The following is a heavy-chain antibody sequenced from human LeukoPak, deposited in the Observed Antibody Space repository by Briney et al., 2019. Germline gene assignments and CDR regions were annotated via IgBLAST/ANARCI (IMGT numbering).Heavy chain of an antibody. J-gene: IGHJ4*02. CDR3: ATGGQGDPLF. CDR2: FDPEDGET. Sequence: SSVTVSCKVSGYTLTELSMHWVRQAPGKGLEWMGGFDPEDGETIYAQKFQGRVTMTEDTSTDTAYMELSSLRSEDTAVYYCATGGQGDPLFWGQGTLVTVSS. CDR1: GYTLTELS. V-gene: IGHV1-24*01. D-gene: IGHD2-21*02.